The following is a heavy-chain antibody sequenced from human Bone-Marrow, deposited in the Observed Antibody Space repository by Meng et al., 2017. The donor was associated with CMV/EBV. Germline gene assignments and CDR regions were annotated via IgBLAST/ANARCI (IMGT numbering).Heavy chain of an antibody. Sequence: GESLKISCAASGFTFSSYAMHWVRQAPGKGLEWVAVISYDGSNKYYADSVKGRFTISRDNSKNTLYLQMNSLRAEDTAVYYCASERITMIVVAYWGQGTLVTGYS. CDR3: ASERITMIVVAY. CDR1: GFTFSSYA. CDR2: ISYDGSNK. J-gene: IGHJ4*02. V-gene: IGHV3-30-3*01. D-gene: IGHD3-22*01.